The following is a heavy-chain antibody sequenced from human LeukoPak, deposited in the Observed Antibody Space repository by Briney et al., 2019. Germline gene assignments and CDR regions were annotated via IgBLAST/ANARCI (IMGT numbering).Heavy chain of an antibody. Sequence: ASVKVSCKASGYTFTSYYMHWVRQAPGQGLEWMGIINPSGGSTSYAQKFQGRVTMTRDTSTSTVYMEVSSPRSEDTAVYYCARGTANFWSGYSSHFDYWGQGTLVTVSS. CDR3: ARGTANFWSGYSSHFDY. CDR2: INPSGGST. J-gene: IGHJ4*02. V-gene: IGHV1-46*01. D-gene: IGHD3-3*01. CDR1: GYTFTSYY.